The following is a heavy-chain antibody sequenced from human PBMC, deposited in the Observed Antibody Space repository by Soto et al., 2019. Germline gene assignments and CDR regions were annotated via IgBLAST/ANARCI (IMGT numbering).Heavy chain of an antibody. CDR2: ISYDGKVA. J-gene: IGHJ4*02. D-gene: IGHD1-1*01. CDR1: GFTFSSYG. Sequence: QVQLVESGGGVVQPGRSLRLSCAASGFTFSSYGMHGVRQAPGKGLEWVTVISYDGKVAYYADSVKGRFTISRDNSKNTLYLQMNSLRTEDTAMYYCAKEGPITNWYFDYWGQGTLVPVSS. CDR3: AKEGPITNWYFDY. V-gene: IGHV3-30*18.